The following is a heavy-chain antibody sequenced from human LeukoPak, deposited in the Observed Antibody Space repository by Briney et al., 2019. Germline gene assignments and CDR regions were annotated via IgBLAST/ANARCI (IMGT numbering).Heavy chain of an antibody. J-gene: IGHJ6*03. D-gene: IGHD1-26*01. CDR1: GFTFSSYP. Sequence: LSGGSLRLSCAACGFTFSSYPMRWVRQAPGKGLEWVSAISGSGGSTYYADSEKARFTISRDNSKNTLYLQMNSLRADDTAVYYCAKVSGVGYYMDVWGKGTTVTVSS. V-gene: IGHV3-23*01. CDR2: ISGSGGST. CDR3: AKVSGVGYYMDV.